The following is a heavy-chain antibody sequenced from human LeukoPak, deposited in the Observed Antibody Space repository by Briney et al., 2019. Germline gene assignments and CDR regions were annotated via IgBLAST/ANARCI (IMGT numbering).Heavy chain of an antibody. V-gene: IGHV3-11*01. Sequence: GGSLRLSCAASGFTFSDYYMSWIRQAPGRGLEWVSYISGSGSTIYYADSVKGRFTISRDNAKNSLYLQMNSLRAEDTAVYYCAKESPYYDFWSGYYDYWGQGTLVTVSS. D-gene: IGHD3-3*01. CDR1: GFTFSDYY. CDR3: AKESPYYDFWSGYYDY. CDR2: ISGSGSTI. J-gene: IGHJ4*02.